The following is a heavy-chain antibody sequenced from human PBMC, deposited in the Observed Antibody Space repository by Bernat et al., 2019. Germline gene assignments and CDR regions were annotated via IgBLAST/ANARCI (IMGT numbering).Heavy chain of an antibody. Sequence: QVQLVQSGAEVKKPGASVKVSCRASGYTFIKYIIHWVRQAPGQRLEWMGWINAGSGNTKYSQNFQGRVTITRDTSASTTYMELNSLRFEDTAVYYCAQALFPLSNFSDPWGQGTLVSVSS. CDR2: INAGSGNT. CDR3: AQALFPLSNFSDP. J-gene: IGHJ5*02. D-gene: IGHD1-1*01. V-gene: IGHV1-3*01. CDR1: GYTFIKYI.